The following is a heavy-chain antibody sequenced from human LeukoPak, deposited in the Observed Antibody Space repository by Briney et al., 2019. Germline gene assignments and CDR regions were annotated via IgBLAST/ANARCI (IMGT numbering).Heavy chain of an antibody. J-gene: IGHJ6*03. CDR1: GGSISSINW. Sequence: SETLSLTCAVSGGSISSINWWSWVRQPPGKGLEWVGEIYHSGSTNYNPSLKSRVTISVDKSKNQFSLKLSSVTAAETAVYYCAKKLAPYYDFWSGYNYYYYYMDVWGKGTTVTVSS. V-gene: IGHV4-4*02. CDR3: AKKLAPYYDFWSGYNYYYYYMDV. D-gene: IGHD3-3*01. CDR2: IYHSGST.